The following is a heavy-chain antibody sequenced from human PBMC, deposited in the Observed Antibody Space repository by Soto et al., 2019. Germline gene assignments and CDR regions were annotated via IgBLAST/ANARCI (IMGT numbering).Heavy chain of an antibody. CDR2: INNSGST. V-gene: IGHV4-34*01. J-gene: IGHJ2*01. Sequence: SETLSLTCAVYGGSFSGYYWSWIRQPPGKGLEWIGEINNSGSTNYNPSLKSRVSISVGTSNNQFSLKLRLVTAADTAVYYCAGGRGDGYNQDWYFELWGRGTLVTVSS. CDR1: GGSFSGYY. CDR3: AGGRGDGYNQDWYFEL. D-gene: IGHD3-10*01.